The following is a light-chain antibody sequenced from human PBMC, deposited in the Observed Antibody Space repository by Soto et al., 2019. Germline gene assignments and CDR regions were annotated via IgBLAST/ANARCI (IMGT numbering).Light chain of an antibody. CDR2: GAS. CDR1: QGVSSN. V-gene: IGKV3-15*01. CDR3: QQYNNWPWT. J-gene: IGKJ1*01. Sequence: EIVMTQSPATLSVSPGERATLSCRASQGVSSNLAWYQQKPGQAPRLLIYGASTRATGIPARFSGSGSGTEFTLTISSLQSEDFAVYYGQQYNNWPWTFGQGTKVEIK.